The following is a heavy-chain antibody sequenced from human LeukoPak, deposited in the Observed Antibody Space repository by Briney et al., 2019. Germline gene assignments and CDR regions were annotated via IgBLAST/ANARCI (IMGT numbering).Heavy chain of an antibody. CDR2: IYSGGST. J-gene: IGHJ4*02. CDR1: GFTFSSYW. V-gene: IGHV3-66*01. CDR3: AKGNFRDGSDY. Sequence: GGSLRLSCAASGFTFSSYWMSWVRQAPGKGLEWVSVIYSGGSTYYADSVKGRFTLSRDKSKNTLYLQMNSLRAEDTAVYYCAKGNFRDGSDYWGQGTLVTVSS. D-gene: IGHD5-24*01.